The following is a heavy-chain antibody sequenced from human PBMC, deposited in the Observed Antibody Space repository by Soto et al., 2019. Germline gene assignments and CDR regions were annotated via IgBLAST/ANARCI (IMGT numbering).Heavy chain of an antibody. Sequence: GGSLRLSCAASGFTFSSYAMSWVRQAPGKGLEWVSAISGSGGSTYYADSVKGRFTISRDNAKNSLYLQMNSLRAEDTAVYYCARGGDPLLDYDFWSGYPGVLFHYYGMDVWGQGTTVTVSS. CDR2: ISGSGGST. CDR3: ARGGDPLLDYDFWSGYPGVLFHYYGMDV. CDR1: GFTFSSYA. V-gene: IGHV3-23*01. J-gene: IGHJ6*02. D-gene: IGHD3-3*01.